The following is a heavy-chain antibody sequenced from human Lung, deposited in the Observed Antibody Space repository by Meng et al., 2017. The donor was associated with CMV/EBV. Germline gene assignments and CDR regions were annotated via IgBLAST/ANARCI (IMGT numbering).Heavy chain of an antibody. CDR1: GYTFTAHY. CDR2: IHPHRGDT. V-gene: IGHV1-2*02. Sequence: SVKVSCKASGYTFTAHYFHWVRQAPGQGLEWMGWIHPHRGDTSYAQQFQGRVTLTRDTSINTGYMELTRLTSDDTAVYYCARDNNWGPDYWGQGTLVTVSS. CDR3: ARDNNWGPDY. J-gene: IGHJ4*02. D-gene: IGHD7-27*01.